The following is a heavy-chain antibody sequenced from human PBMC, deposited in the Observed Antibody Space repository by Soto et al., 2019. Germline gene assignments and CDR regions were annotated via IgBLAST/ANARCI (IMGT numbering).Heavy chain of an antibody. CDR3: ARFPRIAAAGILDY. V-gene: IGHV4-39*01. D-gene: IGHD6-13*01. CDR2: NYYSGST. J-gene: IGHJ4*02. CDR1: GGSISSSSYY. Sequence: QLQLQESGPVLVKPSETLSLTCTVSGGSISSSSYYWGWIRQPPGKGLAWIGSNYYSGSTYYNPSLKSRVTISVDKSKNQFSLKLSSVAAADTAVYYCARFPRIAAAGILDYWGQGTLVTVSS.